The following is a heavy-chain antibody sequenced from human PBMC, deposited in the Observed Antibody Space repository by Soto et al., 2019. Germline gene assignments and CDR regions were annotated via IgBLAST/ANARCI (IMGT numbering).Heavy chain of an antibody. J-gene: IGHJ3*02. CDR3: ARGQEYLGAFDI. CDR2: MNPNSGNT. CDR1: GYTFISYD. V-gene: IGHV1-8*01. Sequence: QVQLVQSGAEVKKPGASVKVSCMASGYTFISYDINWVRQATGQGLEWMGWMNPNSGNTGYDQKFKGRVTMTRNTSISTAYMELSSLRSEDTAVYYCARGQEYLGAFDIWGQGTMVTVSS.